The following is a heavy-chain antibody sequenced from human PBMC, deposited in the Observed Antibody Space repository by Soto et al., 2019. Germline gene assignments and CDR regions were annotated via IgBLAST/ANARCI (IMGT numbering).Heavy chain of an antibody. CDR1: GGSISSSSYY. CDR2: IYYSGST. V-gene: IGHV4-39*01. Sequence: SSETLSLTCTVSGGSISSSSYYWGWIRQPPGKGLEWIGSIYYSGSTYYNPSLKSRVTISVDTSKNQFSLKLRSVTAADTAVYYCARQVDWFDPWGQGTLVTVSS. CDR3: ARQVDWFDP. J-gene: IGHJ5*02.